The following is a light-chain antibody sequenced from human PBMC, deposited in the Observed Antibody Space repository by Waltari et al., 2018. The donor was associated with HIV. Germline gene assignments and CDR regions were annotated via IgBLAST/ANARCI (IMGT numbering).Light chain of an antibody. CDR2: SNT. V-gene: IGLV1-44*01. Sequence: SVLTQPPSASGPPGQRVSLSCSGSSSNIGSTIVHWYQQLPGTAPKLLIYSNTQRPSGVPDRFSGSKSGTSASLAISGLQSEDEADYYCAAWDDSLNAWVFGGGTKLTVL. CDR3: AAWDDSLNAWV. CDR1: SSNIGSTI. J-gene: IGLJ3*02.